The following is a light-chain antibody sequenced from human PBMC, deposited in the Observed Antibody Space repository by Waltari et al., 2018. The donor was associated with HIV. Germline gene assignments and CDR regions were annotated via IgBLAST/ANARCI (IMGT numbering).Light chain of an antibody. CDR3: QTWGAGILV. J-gene: IGLJ3*02. CDR1: GGPSNYA. V-gene: IGLV4-69*01. CDR2: LNSDGSH. Sequence: QLVLTQSPSASASLGASVKLTCTLSGGPSNYAIAWHQQQPEKGPRYLIKLNSDGSHSKGDGIPDRCSGASSGPERYLTISSLRSEDEGDYYCQTWGAGILVFGGGTKLTVL.